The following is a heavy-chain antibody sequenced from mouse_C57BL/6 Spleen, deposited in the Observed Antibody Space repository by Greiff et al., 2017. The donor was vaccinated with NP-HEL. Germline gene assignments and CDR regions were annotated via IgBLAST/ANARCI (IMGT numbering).Heavy chain of an antibody. CDR1: GFTFSSYA. D-gene: IGHD1-1*01. CDR3: TRERVYGSSYEYCDV. Sequence: EVKLVESGEGLVKPGGSLKLSCAASGFTFSSYAMSWVRQTPEKRLEWVAYISSGGDYIYYADTVKGRFTISRDNARNTLYLQMSSLKSEDTAMYYCTRERVYGSSYEYCDVWGTGTTVTVSS. V-gene: IGHV5-9-1*02. J-gene: IGHJ1*03. CDR2: ISSGGDYI.